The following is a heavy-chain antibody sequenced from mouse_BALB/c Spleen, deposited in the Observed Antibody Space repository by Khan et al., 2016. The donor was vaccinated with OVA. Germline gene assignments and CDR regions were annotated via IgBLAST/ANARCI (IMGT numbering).Heavy chain of an antibody. V-gene: IGHV1-80*01. J-gene: IGHJ3*01. CDR2: IYPGDGNT. CDR3: VIEWYYGSRRAWFAY. D-gene: IGHD1-1*01. Sequence: QVQLKQSGAELVRPGSSVKISCKASGYTFSAYWMNWVKQRPGQGLEWIGQIYPGDGNTYYNGKFKGKATLTADKSSSTAYMQLTSLTSEDSAVYFCVIEWYYGSRRAWFAYWGQGTLVTVSA. CDR1: GYTFSAYW.